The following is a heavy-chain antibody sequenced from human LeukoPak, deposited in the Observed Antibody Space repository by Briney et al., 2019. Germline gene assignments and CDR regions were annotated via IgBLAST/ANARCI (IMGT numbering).Heavy chain of an antibody. Sequence: GGSLRLSCAASGFTVSSNYMSWVRQAPGKGLEWVSVIYSGGSTYYADSVKGRFTISRDNSKNTLYLQMNSLRAEDTAVYYCARDSVVDHYYYYGMDVWGQGTTVTVSS. CDR1: GFTVSSNY. V-gene: IGHV3-53*01. D-gene: IGHD2-15*01. J-gene: IGHJ6*02. CDR2: IYSGGST. CDR3: ARDSVVDHYYYYGMDV.